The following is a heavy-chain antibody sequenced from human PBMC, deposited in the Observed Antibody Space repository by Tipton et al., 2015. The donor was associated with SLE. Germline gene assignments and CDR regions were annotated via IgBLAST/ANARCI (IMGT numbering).Heavy chain of an antibody. CDR2: MYHNGST. Sequence: TLSLTCTVSGGSIGSHYWSWIRQPPGKGLEWIGYMYHNGSTKYNPSLKSRVTISLDPSKNQVSLKLSSVTAADTAGYYWSRDDQGYDYYWGQGTLVPVSS. CDR1: GGSIGSHY. D-gene: IGHD5-12*01. V-gene: IGHV4-59*11. J-gene: IGHJ4*02. CDR3: SRDDQGYDYY.